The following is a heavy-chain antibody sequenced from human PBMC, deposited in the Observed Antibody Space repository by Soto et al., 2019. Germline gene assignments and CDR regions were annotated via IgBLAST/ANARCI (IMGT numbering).Heavy chain of an antibody. V-gene: IGHV4-39*02. J-gene: IGHJ4*02. CDR3: ARERGERGYSYGYDDY. Sequence: SETLSLTCTVSGGSISSSSYYWGWIRQPPGKGLEWIGSIYYSGSTYYNPSLKSRVTISVDTSKNQFSLKLSSVTAADTAVYYCARERGERGYSYGYDDYWGQGTPVTVSS. D-gene: IGHD5-18*01. CDR2: IYYSGST. CDR1: GGSISSSSYY.